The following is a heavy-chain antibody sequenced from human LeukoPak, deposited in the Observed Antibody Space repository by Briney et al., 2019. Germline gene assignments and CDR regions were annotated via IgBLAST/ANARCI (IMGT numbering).Heavy chain of an antibody. J-gene: IGHJ3*02. CDR1: GYTFTSYG. V-gene: IGHV1-18*01. D-gene: IGHD6-19*01. CDR2: ISAYNGNT. Sequence: GASVKVSCKASGYTFTSYGISWVRQAPGQGLEWMGWISAYNGNTNYAQKLQGRVTMTTDTSTSTAYMELRSLRSDDTAVYYCARKAEQWLVPDDAFDIWGQGTMVTVSS. CDR3: ARKAEQWLVPDDAFDI.